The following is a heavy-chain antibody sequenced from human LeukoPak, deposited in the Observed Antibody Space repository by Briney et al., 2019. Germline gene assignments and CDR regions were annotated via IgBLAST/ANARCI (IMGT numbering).Heavy chain of an antibody. CDR3: ARDRGGVDY. V-gene: IGHV3-48*03. Sequence: GGSLRLSCAASGFTFRSYEMNWVRQAPGKGLEWVSFVTGSGTTIYYADSVKGRFTISRDNAKNSLYLQMNSLRAEDTGVYYCARDRGGVDYWGQGTQVTVSS. CDR1: GFTFRSYE. D-gene: IGHD3-10*01. CDR2: VTGSGTTI. J-gene: IGHJ4*02.